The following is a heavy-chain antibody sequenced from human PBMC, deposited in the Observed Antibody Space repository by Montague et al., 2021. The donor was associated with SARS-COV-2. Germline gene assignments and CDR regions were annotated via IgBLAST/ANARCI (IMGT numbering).Heavy chain of an antibody. CDR3: ARGYCSSTTCYRSLHY. V-gene: IGHV4-34*01. J-gene: IGHJ4*02. CDR2: INHSGGV. D-gene: IGHD2-2*01. Sequence: SETLSLTCTVHRGFFSGYYWTWIRQPPGKGLEWIGEINHSGGVNYNPSLKSRVTISVDTSKNHFSLKLRSVTAADTAIYYCARGYCSSTTCYRSLHYWGQGTLVAVSS. CDR1: RGFFSGYY.